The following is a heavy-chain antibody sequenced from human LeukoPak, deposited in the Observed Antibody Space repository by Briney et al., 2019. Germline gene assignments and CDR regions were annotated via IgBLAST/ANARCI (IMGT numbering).Heavy chain of an antibody. CDR2: IIPIFGTA. D-gene: IGHD6-6*01. CDR3: ARGAIAASPEPPYYYYYYMDV. Sequence: ASVKVSCKASGGTFSSYAISWVRQAPGQGLEWMGGIIPIFGTANYAQKFQGRVTITTDESTSTAYMELSSLRSEDTAVYYCARGAIAASPEPPYYYYYYMDVWGKGTTVTVSS. V-gene: IGHV1-69*05. J-gene: IGHJ6*03. CDR1: GGTFSSYA.